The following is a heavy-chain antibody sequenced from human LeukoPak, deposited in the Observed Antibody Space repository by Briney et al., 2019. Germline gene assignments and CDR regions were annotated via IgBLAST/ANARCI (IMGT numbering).Heavy chain of an antibody. CDR2: INHSGST. D-gene: IGHD6-19*01. CDR3: ARARGLAYYYYGMDV. Sequence: SETLSLTCAVYGGSFSGYYWSWIRQPPGNGLEWIGEINHSGSTNYNPSLKSRVTISVDTSKNQFSLKLSSVTAADTAVYYCARARGLAYYYYGMDVWGQGTTVTVSS. CDR1: GGSFSGYY. V-gene: IGHV4-34*01. J-gene: IGHJ6*02.